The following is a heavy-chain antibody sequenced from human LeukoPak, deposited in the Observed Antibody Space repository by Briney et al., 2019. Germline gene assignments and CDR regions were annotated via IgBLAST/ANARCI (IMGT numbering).Heavy chain of an antibody. D-gene: IGHD3-10*01. V-gene: IGHV1-24*01. J-gene: IGHJ4*02. Sequence: ASVKVSCKVSGYTLTELSMHWVRQSPGNGREWMGGFDPEDGETIYGQKFQGRVNMTEDTYTDTDYMELSSMRSEDTAVYYCATVGPSESYYNFDYWGQGTLVTVSS. CDR1: GYTLTELS. CDR3: ATVGPSESYYNFDY. CDR2: FDPEDGET.